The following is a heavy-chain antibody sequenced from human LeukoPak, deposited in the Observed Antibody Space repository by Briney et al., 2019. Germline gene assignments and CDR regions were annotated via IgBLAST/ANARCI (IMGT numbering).Heavy chain of an antibody. CDR2: MNPNSGNT. CDR3: ARSRWWLRLLDY. D-gene: IGHD5-12*01. J-gene: IGHJ4*02. CDR1: GYTFTSYD. V-gene: IGHV1-8*01. Sequence: ASVKVPCKASGYTFTSYDINWVRQATGQGLEWMGWMNPNSGNTGYAQKFQGRVTMTRNTSISTAYMELSSLRSEDTAVYYCARSRWWLRLLDYWGQGTLVTVSS.